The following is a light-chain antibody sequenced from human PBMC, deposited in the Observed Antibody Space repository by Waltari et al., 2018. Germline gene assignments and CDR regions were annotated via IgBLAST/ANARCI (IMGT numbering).Light chain of an antibody. Sequence: DIQLTQSPSFLSASVGDRVTFTCRASQGISGYLAWYQQKPNKAPKLLINAASTLQSGVPSRFSGGKSGTEFTLTISSLQPEDFATYFCQQYNLYSETFGQGTKVEVK. CDR2: AAS. CDR3: QQYNLYSET. CDR1: QGISGY. J-gene: IGKJ1*01. V-gene: IGKV1-9*01.